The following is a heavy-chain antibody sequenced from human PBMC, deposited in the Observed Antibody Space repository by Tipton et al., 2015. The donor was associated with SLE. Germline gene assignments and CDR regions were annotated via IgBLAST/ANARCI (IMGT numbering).Heavy chain of an antibody. CDR2: INHSGST. CDR1: GYSISSGYY. CDR3: ARDLPHSGAIDY. J-gene: IGHJ4*02. V-gene: IGHV4-38-2*02. Sequence: LSLICAVSGYSISSGYYWGWVRQPPGKGLEWIGNINHSGSTDYNPSLKSRVTISVDTSKNQFSLKLSSVTAADTAVYYCARDLPHSGAIDYWGQGTLVTVSS. D-gene: IGHD7-27*01.